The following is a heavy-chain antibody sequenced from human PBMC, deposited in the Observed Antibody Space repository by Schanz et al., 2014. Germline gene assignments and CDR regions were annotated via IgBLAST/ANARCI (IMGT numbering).Heavy chain of an antibody. V-gene: IGHV3-30*18. CDR3: AKGRFGELSAFDI. CDR2: VSSDGNND. D-gene: IGHD3-10*01. Sequence: VHLVESGGGLVQPGGSLRLSCAASGITFSTHAMHWVRQAPGKGLEWVALVSSDGNNDYYTDSVKGRFTISRDNSKNTVHLQMNSLRAEDTAVYYCAKGRFGELSAFDICGQGTMVTVSS. J-gene: IGHJ3*02. CDR1: GITFSTHA.